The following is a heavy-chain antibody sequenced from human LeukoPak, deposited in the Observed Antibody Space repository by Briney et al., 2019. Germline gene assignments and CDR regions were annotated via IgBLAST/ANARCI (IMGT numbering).Heavy chain of an antibody. CDR1: GFTFSSYW. CDR2: IKQDGSEK. CDR3: ARNHWNDVPGGYMDV. V-gene: IGHV3-7*01. Sequence: GGSLRLSCAASGFTFSSYWMSWVRQAPGKGLEWVANIKQDGSEKYYVDSVKGRFTISRDNAKNSLYLQMNSLRAEDTAVYYCARNHWNDVPGGYMDVWGKGTTVTVSS. D-gene: IGHD1-1*01. J-gene: IGHJ6*03.